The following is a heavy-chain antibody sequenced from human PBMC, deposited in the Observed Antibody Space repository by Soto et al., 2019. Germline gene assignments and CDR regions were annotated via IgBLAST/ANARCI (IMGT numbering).Heavy chain of an antibody. J-gene: IGHJ3*02. CDR2: INYSGST. Sequence: PSETLSLTCTVSCDSISSSSYYWGWIRQPPGKGLEWIGSINYSGSTYYNPSLKSRVTISVDTSKNQFSLKLSSVTAADTAVYYCARPPTANLDAFDIWGQGTMVTVSS. D-gene: IGHD7-27*01. CDR1: CDSISSSSYY. CDR3: ARPPTANLDAFDI. V-gene: IGHV4-39*01.